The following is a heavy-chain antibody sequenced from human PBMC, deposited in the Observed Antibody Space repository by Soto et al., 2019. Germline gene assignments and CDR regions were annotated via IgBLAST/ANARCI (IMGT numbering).Heavy chain of an antibody. CDR2: ISSSSSYI. V-gene: IGHV3-21*01. Sequence: GGSLRLSCAASGFTFSSYSMNWVRQAPGKGLEWVSSISSSSSYIYYADSVKGRFTISRDNAKNSLYLQMNSLRAEDTAVYYCARPAGVPAANLSGYGMDVWGQGTTVTVSS. J-gene: IGHJ6*02. CDR1: GFTFSSYS. CDR3: ARPAGVPAANLSGYGMDV. D-gene: IGHD2-2*01.